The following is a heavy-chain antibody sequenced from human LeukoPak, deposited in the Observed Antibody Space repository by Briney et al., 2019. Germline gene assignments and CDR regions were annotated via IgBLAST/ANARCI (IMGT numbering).Heavy chain of an antibody. CDR3: ARLRYYYDGSGYHWNYFDY. J-gene: IGHJ4*02. Sequence: GGSLRLSCAASGFTFTTYAMSWVRQAPGKGLEWVSTIGGSGDNTYYADSVKGRFTISRDNSKNTLYLQMNSLTAEDTAVYYCARLRYYYDGSGYHWNYFDYWGQGTLVAVSS. D-gene: IGHD3-22*01. CDR2: IGGSGDNT. V-gene: IGHV3-23*01. CDR1: GFTFTTYA.